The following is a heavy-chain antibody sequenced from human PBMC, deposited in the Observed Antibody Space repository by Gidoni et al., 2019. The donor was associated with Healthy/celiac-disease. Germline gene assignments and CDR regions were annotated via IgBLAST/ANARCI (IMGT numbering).Heavy chain of an antibody. CDR2: ISGSGGST. V-gene: IGHV3-23*01. CDR3: AKVDTYYYDSNLYFDY. D-gene: IGHD3-22*01. Sequence: EVQLLESGGGLVQPGGSLRLSCAASGFTFSSYAMSWVRQAPGKGLEWVSAISGSGGSTYYADSVKGRFTISRDNSKNTLYLQMNSLRAEDTAVYYCAKVDTYYYDSNLYFDYWGQGTLVTVSS. CDR1: GFTFSSYA. J-gene: IGHJ4*02.